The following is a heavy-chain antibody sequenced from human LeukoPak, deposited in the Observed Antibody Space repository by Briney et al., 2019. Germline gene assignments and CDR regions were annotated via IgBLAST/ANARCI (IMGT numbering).Heavy chain of an antibody. CDR2: IYYSGST. CDR3: ARASITYYYYYYMGV. CDR1: GGSISSYY. D-gene: IGHD1-14*01. V-gene: IGHV4-59*01. J-gene: IGHJ6*03. Sequence: SETLSLTCTVSGGSISSYYWSWIRQPPGKGLEWIGYIYYSGSTNYNPSLKSRVTISVGTSKNQFSLKLSSVTAADTAVYYCARASITYYYYYYMGVWGKGTTVTVSS.